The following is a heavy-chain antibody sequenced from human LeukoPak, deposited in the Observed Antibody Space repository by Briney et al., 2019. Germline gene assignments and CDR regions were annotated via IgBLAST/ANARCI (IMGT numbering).Heavy chain of an antibody. CDR3: ATDNGGRFGYCHL. CDR2: IKQDGSEK. Sequence: GGCLRLSCAAAGSSFSTDWMGWVRQAPGDGMEWVDKIKQDGSEKYYVDSVKGRHTISRDNAKNSLYLEMNSLRAEDTAVYYCATDNGGRFGYCHLGSRGT. V-gene: IGHV3-7*04. D-gene: IGHD2-8*01. J-gene: IGHJ1*01. CDR1: GSSFSTDW.